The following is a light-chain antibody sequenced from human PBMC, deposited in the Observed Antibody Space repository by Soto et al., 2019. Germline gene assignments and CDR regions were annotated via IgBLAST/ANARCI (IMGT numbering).Light chain of an antibody. CDR3: QQRRDWPLT. CDR1: QSVSLH. V-gene: IGKV3-11*01. J-gene: IGKJ4*01. Sequence: EIVLTQSPANLSLSPGERATLSCRASQSVSLHLAWYQQKPGQAPKLLIYDAFNRATGVPGRFSGSGSGADFTLTISSLEPEDVAIYYCQQRRDWPLTFGGGTKVDIK. CDR2: DAF.